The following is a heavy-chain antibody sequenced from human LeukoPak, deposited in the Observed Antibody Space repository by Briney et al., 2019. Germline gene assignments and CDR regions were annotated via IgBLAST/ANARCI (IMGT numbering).Heavy chain of an antibody. CDR1: GGSISGYY. V-gene: IGHV4-59*08. CDR3: ARSPPGWYYDNSGQYYFDT. CDR2: ISFTGNT. D-gene: IGHD3-22*01. J-gene: IGHJ4*02. Sequence: SETLSLTCTVSGGSISGYYWSWIRQSPGKRLEWIAYISFTGNTNYNPSLKSRVTISLDTSKTHFSLTLSSLTAADTAVYYCARSPPGWYYDNSGQYYFDTWGQGALVTVSS.